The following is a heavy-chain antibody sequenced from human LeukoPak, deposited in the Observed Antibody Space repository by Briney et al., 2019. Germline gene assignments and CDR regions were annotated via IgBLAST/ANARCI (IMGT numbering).Heavy chain of an antibody. J-gene: IGHJ6*03. CDR2: IIPIFGTA. CDR3: ARAAVPPGIAAAGSYYYYYYMDV. D-gene: IGHD6-13*01. V-gene: IGHV1-69*01. Sequence: ASVKVSCKASGGTFSSYAISWLRQAPGQGREWMGGIIPIFGTANYAQKFHGRVTITAYESTSTAYMELSGLRSVGTAVYYCARAAVPPGIAAAGSYYYYYYMDVWGKGTTVTISS. CDR1: GGTFSSYA.